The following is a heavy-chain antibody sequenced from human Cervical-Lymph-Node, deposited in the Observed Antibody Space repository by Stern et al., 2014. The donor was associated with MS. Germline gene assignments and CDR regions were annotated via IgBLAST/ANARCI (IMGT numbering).Heavy chain of an antibody. J-gene: IGHJ4*02. D-gene: IGHD2-2*03. V-gene: IGHV4-59*01. CDR1: GASISTYY. CDR3: ARKALSMDHYFDS. Sequence: VQLVESGPGLVKPSETLSLTCTVSGASISTYYWRWIRQPPGRGLEWVGYAFHTGTTIYNPSLKSRVTISLDTSKNQFSLILRSVTAADTAVYYCARKALSMDHYFDSWGQGALVTVSS. CDR2: AFHTGTT.